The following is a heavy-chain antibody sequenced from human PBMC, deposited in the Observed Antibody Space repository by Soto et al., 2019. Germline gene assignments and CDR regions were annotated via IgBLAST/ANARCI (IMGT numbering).Heavy chain of an antibody. CDR1: GGSIITTTYY. Sequence: QLQLQESGPGLVKPSETLSLTCTVSGGSIITTTYYWGWLRQPPGKVLEWIGSVYYSGSTYYNPSLKSRVTISVDTSMNQFSLMLSSVTAADTAVYFCARAPTDYSHDYWGLGNLVTVSS. CDR3: ARAPTDYSHDY. CDR2: VYYSGST. D-gene: IGHD4-4*01. V-gene: IGHV4-39*01. J-gene: IGHJ4*02.